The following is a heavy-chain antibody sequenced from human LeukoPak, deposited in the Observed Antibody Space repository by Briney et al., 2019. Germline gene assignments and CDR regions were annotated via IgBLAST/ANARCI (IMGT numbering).Heavy chain of an antibody. CDR3: ARAVAGGDRSRFYSGGWYYFDN. CDR1: GASASSSY. J-gene: IGHJ4*02. D-gene: IGHD6-19*01. Sequence: PSETLSLTCTVSGASASSSYWSWIRQPPGKGLEWIGYISDTGSTNYNPSLKGRVTISIHSSPNQFSLELGSVTAADTAMYYCARAVAGGDRSRFYSGGWYYFDNWGQGTPVTVSS. V-gene: IGHV4-59*08. CDR2: ISDTGST.